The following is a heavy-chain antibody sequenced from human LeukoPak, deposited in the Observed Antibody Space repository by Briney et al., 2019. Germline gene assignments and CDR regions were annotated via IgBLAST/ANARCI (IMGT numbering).Heavy chain of an antibody. J-gene: IGHJ5*02. D-gene: IGHD3-3*01. CDR2: ISGDGGST. V-gene: IGHV3-43*02. CDR1: GFTFDDYP. Sequence: GGSLRLSCAASGFTFDDYPMHWVRQAPGKGLEWVSLISGDGGSTYYADSVKGRFTISRDNSKNSLYLQMNSLRTEDTALYYCAKDPTYDFWSGYLRGKNWFDPWGQGTLVTVSS. CDR3: AKDPTYDFWSGYLRGKNWFDP.